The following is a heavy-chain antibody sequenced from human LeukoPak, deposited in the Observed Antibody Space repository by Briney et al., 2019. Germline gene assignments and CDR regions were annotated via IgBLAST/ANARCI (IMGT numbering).Heavy chain of an antibody. D-gene: IGHD1-26*01. CDR3: ARQGARAFDY. CDR2: FYYSGST. J-gene: IGHJ4*02. CDR1: GGSISSSSYY. V-gene: IGHV4-39*01. Sequence: PSETLSLTCTVFGGSISSSSYYWGWIRQPPGKGLESIGTFYYSGSTYYNPSLKSQVTISVDTSKNQFSLKLTSVTAADTAVYYCARQGARAFDYWGQGTLVTVSS.